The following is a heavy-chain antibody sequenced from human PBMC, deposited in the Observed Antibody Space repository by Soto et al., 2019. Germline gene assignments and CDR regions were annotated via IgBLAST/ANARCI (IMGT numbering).Heavy chain of an antibody. CDR1: GFTFSSYG. D-gene: IGHD3-3*01. CDR3: ARDIAITIFGVVSPRAFDS. Sequence: GGSLRLSCSASGFTFSSYGISWVRQAPGQGLEWMGWISAYNGNTNYAQKLQGRVTMTTDTSTSTAYMELRSLRSDDTAVYYCARDIAITIFGVVSPRAFDSWGQVIIVTVS. CDR2: ISAYNGNT. V-gene: IGHV1-18*01. J-gene: IGHJ3*02.